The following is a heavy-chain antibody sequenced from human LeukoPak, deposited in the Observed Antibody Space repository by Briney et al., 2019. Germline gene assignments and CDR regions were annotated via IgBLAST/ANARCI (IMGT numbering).Heavy chain of an antibody. CDR2: INHSGST. V-gene: IGHV4-34*01. CDR1: GGSFSGYY. Sequence: SETLSLTCAVCGGSFSGYYWSWIRQPPGKGLEWIGEINHSGSTNYNPSLKSRVTISVDTSKNQFSLKLSSVTAADTAVYYCASQVGYFDYWGQGTLVTVSS. D-gene: IGHD1-26*01. CDR3: ASQVGYFDY. J-gene: IGHJ4*02.